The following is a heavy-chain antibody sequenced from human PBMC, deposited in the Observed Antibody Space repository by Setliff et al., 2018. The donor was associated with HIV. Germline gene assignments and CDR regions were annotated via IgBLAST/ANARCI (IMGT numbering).Heavy chain of an antibody. CDR2: IFYTGST. D-gene: IGHD3-3*01. CDR1: DVSISAYY. J-gene: IGHJ5*02. Sequence: PSESLSLTCTVSDVSISAYYWGWIRQPPVKGLGWNGDIFYTGSTNYNPSLKSRFTISIDTSKTQFSLKLSSVTAADTAGYYCAIPRGGRVTIFGVSGGGFDPWGQGTLVTVSS. V-gene: IGHV4-59*08. CDR3: AIPRGGRVTIFGVSGGGFDP.